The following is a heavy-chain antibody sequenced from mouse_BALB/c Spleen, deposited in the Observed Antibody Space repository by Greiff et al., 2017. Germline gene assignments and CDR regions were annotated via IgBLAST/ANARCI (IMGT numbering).Heavy chain of an antibody. Sequence: EVQVVESGGDLVKPGGSLKLSCAASGFTFSSYGMSWVRQTPDKRLEWVATISSGGSYTYYPDSVKGRFTISRDNAKNTLYLQMSSLKTEDTAMYSYTTQFITTAYWSFDVWGAGTTVTVSS. V-gene: IGHV5-6*01. J-gene: IGHJ1*01. CDR2: ISSGGSYT. CDR3: TTQFITTAYWSFDV. CDR1: GFTFSSYG. D-gene: IGHD1-2*01.